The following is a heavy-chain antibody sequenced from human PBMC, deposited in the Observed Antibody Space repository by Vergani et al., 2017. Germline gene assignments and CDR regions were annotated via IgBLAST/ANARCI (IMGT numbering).Heavy chain of an antibody. CDR3: YCSSTDGPYYYMDV. V-gene: IGHV4-59*01. D-gene: IGHD2-2*01. CDR1: GGSISSYY. J-gene: IGHJ6*03. Sequence: QVQLQESGPGLVKPSETLSLTCTVSGGSISSYYWSWIRQPPGKGLEWIGYIYYSGSTNYNPSLKSRVTISVDTSKNQFSLKLSSVTAADTAVYYCYCSSTDGPYYYMDVWGKGTTVTVSS. CDR2: IYYSGST.